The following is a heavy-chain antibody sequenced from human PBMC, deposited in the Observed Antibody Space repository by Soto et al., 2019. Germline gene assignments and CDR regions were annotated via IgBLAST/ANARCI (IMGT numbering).Heavy chain of an antibody. J-gene: IGHJ4*02. CDR3: ARDKDTQLGMFDY. V-gene: IGHV4-39*07. Sequence: SETLSLTCTVSGGSISSSSYYWGWIRQPPGKGLEWIGSIYYSGSTYSNPSLKSPVTISVDTSKNQFSLKLSSVTAADTAVYYCARDKDTQLGMFDYWGQGTLVTVSS. CDR1: GGSISSSSYY. CDR2: IYYSGST. D-gene: IGHD7-27*01.